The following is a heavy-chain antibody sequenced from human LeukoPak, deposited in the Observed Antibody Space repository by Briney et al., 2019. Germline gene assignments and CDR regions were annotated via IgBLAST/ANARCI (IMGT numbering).Heavy chain of an antibody. D-gene: IGHD3-22*01. J-gene: IGHJ4*02. Sequence: SETLSLTCTVSGGSITTSSYYWGWIRQPPGKGLEWIGIIYYSGSTYYNPSLKGRVTISVDTSKNQFSLKLSSVTAADTALYYCARHGHYYDSSGYYSIPDFWGQGTLVTVSS. CDR1: GGSITTSSYY. CDR2: IYYSGST. CDR3: ARHGHYYDSSGYYSIPDF. V-gene: IGHV4-39*01.